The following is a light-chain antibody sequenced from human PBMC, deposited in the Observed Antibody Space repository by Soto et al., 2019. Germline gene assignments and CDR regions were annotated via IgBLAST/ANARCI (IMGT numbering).Light chain of an antibody. V-gene: IGKV3-11*01. CDR3: HQRN. J-gene: IGKJ4*01. CDR2: DVS. Sequence: EIVLTQSPATLSLTPGERATLSCRASQSVSSYLAWYQQKPGQAPRLLIYDVSNRATGIPARFSGSGSGTDFTLTISSLEPEDCAVYYCHQRNFGGGTKVEIK. CDR1: QSVSSY.